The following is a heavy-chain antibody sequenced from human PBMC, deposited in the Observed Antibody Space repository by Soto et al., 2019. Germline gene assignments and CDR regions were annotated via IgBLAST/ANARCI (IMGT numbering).Heavy chain of an antibody. D-gene: IGHD2-21*02. CDR2: IYPGDSDT. Sequence: PGESLKISCKGSGYSFTTYWIAWVRQMPGRGLVWMGIIYPGDSDTRYSPSFQGQVTISADKSISTAYLQWSSLKASDTAMYYCARGGGGNSYYFDYWGQGTLVTVSS. J-gene: IGHJ4*02. CDR1: GYSFTTYW. CDR3: ARGGGGNSYYFDY. V-gene: IGHV5-51*01.